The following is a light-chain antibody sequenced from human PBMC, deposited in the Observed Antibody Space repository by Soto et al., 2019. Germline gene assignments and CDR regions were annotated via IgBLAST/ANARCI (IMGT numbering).Light chain of an antibody. CDR1: QSVSKY. CDR2: DAS. V-gene: IGKV3-11*01. Sequence: EIVLTQSPANLSLSPGERATLSYRASQSVSKYLAWYQQKAGQAPRLLIYDASNRATGIPARFSGSGSGTDFTLTISSLEPEDFAVYYCQQRTNWPQLTFGGGTKVEIK. J-gene: IGKJ4*01. CDR3: QQRTNWPQLT.